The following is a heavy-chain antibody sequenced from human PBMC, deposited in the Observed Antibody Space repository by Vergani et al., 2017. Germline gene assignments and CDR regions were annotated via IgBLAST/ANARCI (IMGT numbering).Heavy chain of an antibody. Sequence: EVQLLESGGGLVLPGGSLRLSCAASGFTFSSYAMSWVRQAPGKGLEWVSCISSSSSYIYYADSVKGRFTISRDNAKNSLYLQMNSLRAEDTAVYYCARSTVTTYYYSGMDVWGQGTTVTVSS. D-gene: IGHD4-17*01. CDR2: ISSSSSYI. V-gene: IGHV3-21*01. CDR3: ARSTVTTYYYSGMDV. CDR1: GFTFSSYA. J-gene: IGHJ6*02.